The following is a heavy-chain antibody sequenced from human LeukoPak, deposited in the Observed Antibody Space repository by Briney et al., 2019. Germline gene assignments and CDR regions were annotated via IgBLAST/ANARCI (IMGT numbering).Heavy chain of an antibody. Sequence: GESLKISCKVSGYSFTTYWIGWVRQMPGKGLEWMGIIYPGDSDTRYSPSFQGQVTISADKSISTAYLQWSSLKASDTAMYYCARQGPFGVAAAGTHSDYWGQGTLVTVSS. CDR1: GYSFTTYW. CDR2: IYPGDSDT. J-gene: IGHJ4*02. D-gene: IGHD6-13*01. CDR3: ARQGPFGVAAAGTHSDY. V-gene: IGHV5-51*01.